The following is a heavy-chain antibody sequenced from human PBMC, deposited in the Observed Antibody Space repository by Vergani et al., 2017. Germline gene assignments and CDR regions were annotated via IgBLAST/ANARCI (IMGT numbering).Heavy chain of an antibody. D-gene: IGHD6-13*01. CDR1: GYSFTSYW. Sequence: EVQLVQSGAEVKKPGESLKISCKGSGYSFTSYWIGWVRQMPGKGLEWMGIIYPGDSDTRYSPSFQGKVTISADKSISTAYLQWSSLKASDTAMYYCARQLPSYSSSWYGEFDYWGQGTLVTVSS. J-gene: IGHJ4*02. V-gene: IGHV5-51*01. CDR3: ARQLPSYSSSWYGEFDY. CDR2: IYPGDSDT.